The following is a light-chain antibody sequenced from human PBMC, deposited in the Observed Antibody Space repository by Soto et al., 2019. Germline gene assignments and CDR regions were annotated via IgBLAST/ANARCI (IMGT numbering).Light chain of an antibody. Sequence: TISCTGSSANIGAAYNVDWYQQLPGTAPKLLIYGNNNRPSGVPARFSGSKSGTSASLAIAGLQAEDEGDYYCQSYDSSLSGYVFGTVTKVTIL. CDR1: SANIGAAYN. CDR2: GNN. J-gene: IGLJ1*01. CDR3: QSYDSSLSGYV. V-gene: IGLV1-40*01.